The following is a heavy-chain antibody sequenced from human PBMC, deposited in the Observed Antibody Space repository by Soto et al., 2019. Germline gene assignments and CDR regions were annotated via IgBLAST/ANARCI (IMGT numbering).Heavy chain of an antibody. CDR3: AHSLYDYVWGTNWFDP. CDR1: GFSLSTSGVG. J-gene: IGHJ5*02. Sequence: QITLKESGPTLMKPTQTLTLTCTFSGFSLSTSGVGVGWIRQPPGKALEWLALIYWDDDKRYSPSLKSRLTITKDTSKNQVVLTMTNMDPVDTATYYCAHSLYDYVWGTNWFDPWGQGTLVTVSS. CDR2: IYWDDDK. V-gene: IGHV2-5*02. D-gene: IGHD3-16*01.